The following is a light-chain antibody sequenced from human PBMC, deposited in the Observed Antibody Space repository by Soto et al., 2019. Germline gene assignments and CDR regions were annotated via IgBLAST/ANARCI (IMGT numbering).Light chain of an antibody. CDR2: EGT. J-gene: IGLJ1*01. V-gene: IGLV2-23*01. Sequence: QSALTQPASVSGSPGQSITISCTGTNNDFGNYNLVSWYQQHPGKAPKLMIFEGTKRPSGVSNRFSGSKSGNTASLTVSGLQAEDEADYYCCSYAGSSTLVFGTGTKLTVL. CDR3: CSYAGSSTLV. CDR1: NNDFGNYNL.